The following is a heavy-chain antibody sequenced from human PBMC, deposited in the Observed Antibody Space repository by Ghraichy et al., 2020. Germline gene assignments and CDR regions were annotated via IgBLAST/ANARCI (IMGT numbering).Heavy chain of an antibody. CDR3: ARRGGNYLEGYYFDY. CDR2: IYYSGTT. J-gene: IGHJ4*02. V-gene: IGHV4-39*01. CDR1: GDSISGSNYY. D-gene: IGHD1-7*01. Sequence: QTLSLTCTVSGDSISGSNYYWGWIRQPPGKGLEWIGTIYYSGTTYYNPSLKSRVTMSVDTSKKQFSLNLNSVTAADTAVYFCARRGGNYLEGYYFDYWGQGTLVTVSS.